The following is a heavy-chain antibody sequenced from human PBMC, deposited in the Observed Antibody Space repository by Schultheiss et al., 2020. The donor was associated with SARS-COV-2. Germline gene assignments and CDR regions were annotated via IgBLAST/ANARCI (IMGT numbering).Heavy chain of an antibody. CDR2: IKQDGSEK. CDR1: GFTFSSYW. CDR3: ARDTVTTITGYYYYYGMDV. Sequence: GGSLRLSCAASGFTFSSYWMSWVRQAPGKGLEWVANIKQDGSEKYYVDSVKGRFTISRDNAKNSLYLQMNSLRAEDTAVYYCARDTVTTITGYYYYYGMDVWGQGTTVTVSS. J-gene: IGHJ6*02. V-gene: IGHV3-7*01. D-gene: IGHD4-17*01.